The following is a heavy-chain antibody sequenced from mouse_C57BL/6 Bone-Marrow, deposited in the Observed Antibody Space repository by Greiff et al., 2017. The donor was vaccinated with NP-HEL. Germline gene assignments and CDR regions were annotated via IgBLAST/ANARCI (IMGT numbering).Heavy chain of an antibody. D-gene: IGHD4-1*01. Sequence: QVQLKESAPGLVQPSQSLSITCTVSGFSLTSYGVHWVRQSPGKGLEWLGVIWSGGSTDYNAAFISRLSISKDNSKSQVFFKMNSLQADDTAIYYCARKDPLGRGFDYWGQGTTLTVSS. CDR3: ARKDPLGRGFDY. CDR1: GFSLTSYG. CDR2: IWSGGST. J-gene: IGHJ2*01. V-gene: IGHV2-2*01.